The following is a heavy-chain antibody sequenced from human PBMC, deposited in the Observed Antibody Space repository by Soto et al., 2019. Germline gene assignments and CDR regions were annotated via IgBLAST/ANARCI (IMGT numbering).Heavy chain of an antibody. CDR1: GFTFSNAW. V-gene: IGHV3-15*01. Sequence: GGSLRLSCAASGFTFSNAWMSWVRQAPGKGLEWVGRIKSKTDGGTTDYAAPVKGRFTISRDDSKNTLYLQMNSLKTEDTAVYYCTTVGCSSTSCYSYWFDPWGQGTLVTVSS. D-gene: IGHD2-2*01. J-gene: IGHJ5*02. CDR2: IKSKTDGGTT. CDR3: TTVGCSSTSCYSYWFDP.